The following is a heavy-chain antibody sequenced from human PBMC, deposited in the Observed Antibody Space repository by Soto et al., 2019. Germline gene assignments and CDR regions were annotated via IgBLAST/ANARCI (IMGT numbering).Heavy chain of an antibody. D-gene: IGHD5-18*01. CDR1: GFTFDDYA. CDR3: AKDMWSSTAMGGFDY. Sequence: EVQLVESGGGLVQPGRSLRLSCAASGFTFDDYAMHWVRQAPGKGLEWVAGISWNGGSIGYADSVKGRFTISRDNAKNSLHLEMNRVRDEDAALDYCAKDMWSSTAMGGFDYWGQGTLVTVSS. CDR2: ISWNGGSI. V-gene: IGHV3-9*01. J-gene: IGHJ4*02.